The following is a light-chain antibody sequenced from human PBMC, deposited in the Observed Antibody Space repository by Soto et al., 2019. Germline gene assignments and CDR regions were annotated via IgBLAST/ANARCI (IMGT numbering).Light chain of an antibody. CDR2: LAS. J-gene: IGKJ4*01. CDR1: QDIRNY. Sequence: DIQMTQSPSSLSASVGDRVTITCQASQDIRNYLNWYQQKPGKAPKVLISLASTLETGVPSRFSGGGSGTDFTFTISSLQPEDIETYYCQPFDDLPSPLGGGTKVDIK. CDR3: QPFDDLPSP. V-gene: IGKV1-33*01.